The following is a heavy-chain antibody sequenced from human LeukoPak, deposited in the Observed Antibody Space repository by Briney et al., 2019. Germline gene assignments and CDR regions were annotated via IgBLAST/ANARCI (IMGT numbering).Heavy chain of an antibody. CDR3: ARAFPPLRTSAAGDF. CDR2: ISGRNIHM. Sequence: GGSLRLSCTASGFTFSDYDMNWVRLAPGKGLEWVSSISGRNIHMYYTDSAKGRFNISRDNAKNSLYLQMNSLRAEDTAVYYCARAFPPLRTSAAGDFWGQGTLVTVSS. V-gene: IGHV3-21*06. D-gene: IGHD6-25*01. J-gene: IGHJ4*02. CDR1: GFTFSDYD.